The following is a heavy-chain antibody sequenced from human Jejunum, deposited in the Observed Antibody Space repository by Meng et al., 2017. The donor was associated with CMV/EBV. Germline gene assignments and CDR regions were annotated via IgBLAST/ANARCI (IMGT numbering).Heavy chain of an antibody. V-gene: IGHV3-21*01. Sequence: CAASGFTFSTAAMHWVRQAPGKGLEWVSSISSSGGFVYYADSVKGRFTISRDNRKNSVYLEMNSLRAEDTAIYYCAKERAYDIDSWGQGIRVTVSS. CDR1: GFTFSTAA. J-gene: IGHJ4*02. CDR2: ISSSGGFV. CDR3: AKERAYDIDS. D-gene: IGHD3-9*01.